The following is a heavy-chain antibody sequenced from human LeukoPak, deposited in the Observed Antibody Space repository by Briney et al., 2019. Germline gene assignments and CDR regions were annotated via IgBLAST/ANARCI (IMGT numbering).Heavy chain of an antibody. CDR2: IIPIFGTA. CDR3: ARAESSGGSCSS. CDR1: GGTFSSYA. V-gene: IGHV1-69*05. D-gene: IGHD2-15*01. Sequence: SVKVSCKASGGTFSSYAISWVRQAPGQGLEWMGGIIPIFGTANYAQKFQGRVTITTDESTSTAYMELSSLRSEDTAVYYCARAESSGGSCSSWGQGALVTVSS. J-gene: IGHJ4*02.